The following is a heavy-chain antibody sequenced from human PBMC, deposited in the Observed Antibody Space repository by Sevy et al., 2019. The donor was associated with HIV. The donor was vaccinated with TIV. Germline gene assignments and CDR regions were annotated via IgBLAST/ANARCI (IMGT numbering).Heavy chain of an antibody. CDR1: GFTFSSYS. CDR2: ISSSSSYI. CDR3: ARASGYCTNGVCYSYGMDV. D-gene: IGHD2-8*01. V-gene: IGHV3-21*01. Sequence: GGSLRLSCAASGFTFSSYSMNWVRQAPGKGLEWVSSISSSSSYIYYADSVKGRFTHSRNSAKNSLYLQMNSLRAEDTAVYYCARASGYCTNGVCYSYGMDVWGQGTTVTVSS. J-gene: IGHJ6*02.